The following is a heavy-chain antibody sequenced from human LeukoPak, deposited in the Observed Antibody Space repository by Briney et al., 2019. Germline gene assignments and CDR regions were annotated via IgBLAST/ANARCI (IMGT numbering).Heavy chain of an antibody. J-gene: IGHJ4*02. V-gene: IGHV4-39*01. D-gene: IGHD2-21*01. CDR1: GGSISSSNSY. CDR3: AGHIQGARVCDY. CDR2: LSYSGST. Sequence: SETLSLTCTGSGGSISSSNSYWGWIRQPPGKGLEWIGTLSYSGSTYYNPSLKSRITISVDTSKSQFSLRLSSVTAADTALYYRAGHIQGARVCDYWGQGTLVAVPS.